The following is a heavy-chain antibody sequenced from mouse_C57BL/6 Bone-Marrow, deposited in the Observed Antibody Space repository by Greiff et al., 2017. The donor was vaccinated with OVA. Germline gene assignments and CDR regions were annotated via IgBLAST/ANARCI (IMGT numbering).Heavy chain of an antibody. Sequence: VQLQQSGPELVKPGASVKISCKASGYTFTDYYMNWVKQSHGKSLEWIGDINPNNGGTSYNQKFKGKATLTVDKSSSTAYMELRSLTSEDSAVYYCARRAYYGPRWLAYWGQGTLVTVSA. V-gene: IGHV1-26*01. CDR1: GYTFTDYY. CDR2: INPNNGGT. D-gene: IGHD1-1*01. CDR3: ARRAYYGPRWLAY. J-gene: IGHJ3*01.